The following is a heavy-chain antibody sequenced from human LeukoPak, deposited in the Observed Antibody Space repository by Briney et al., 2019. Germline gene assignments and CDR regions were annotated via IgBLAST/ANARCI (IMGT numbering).Heavy chain of an antibody. CDR3: VRGNVKHYHCVADEYYYYMDV. CDR2: ISYSGTP. CDR1: GASFSGFY. V-gene: IGHV4-34*01. Sequence: PSETLSLTCAVSGASFSGFYWRWVRQPPGKGLEWIGEISYSGTPRYHPSLNSRLTITLDTSKKQISLNLSPVTATDTAVYFCVRGNVKHYHCVADEYYYYMDVWGKGTAVIVSS. D-gene: IGHD6-19*01. J-gene: IGHJ6*03.